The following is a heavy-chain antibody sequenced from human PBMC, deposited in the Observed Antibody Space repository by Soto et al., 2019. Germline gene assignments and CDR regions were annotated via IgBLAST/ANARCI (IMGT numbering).Heavy chain of an antibody. D-gene: IGHD6-13*01. CDR1: GFTFDDYA. J-gene: IGHJ6*03. CDR3: AKDSSCWYDDYYYYMDV. V-gene: IGHV3-9*01. Sequence: EVQLVESGGGLVQPGRSLRLSCAASGFTFDDYAMHWVRQAPGKGLEWVSGISWNSGSIGYADSVKGRFTISRDNAKNSLYLQMNSLRAEDTALYYCAKDSSCWYDDYYYYMDVWGKGTTVTVSS. CDR2: ISWNSGSI.